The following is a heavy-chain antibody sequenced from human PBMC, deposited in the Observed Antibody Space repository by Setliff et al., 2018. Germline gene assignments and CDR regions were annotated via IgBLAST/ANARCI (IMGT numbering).Heavy chain of an antibody. CDR3: ASGYDYGGNSEYYFDY. Sequence: ASVKVSCKASGYTFTSYYMHWVRQAPGQGPEWMGIINPNGGSTSYAQRFQGRVTMTRDESTSTAYMELSSLRPEDTAVYYCASGYDYGGNSEYYFDYWGQGTLVTVSS. CDR1: GYTFTSYY. V-gene: IGHV1-46*01. J-gene: IGHJ4*02. CDR2: INPNGGST. D-gene: IGHD4-17*01.